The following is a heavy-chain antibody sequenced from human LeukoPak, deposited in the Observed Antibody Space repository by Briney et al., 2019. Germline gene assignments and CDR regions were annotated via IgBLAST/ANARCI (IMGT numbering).Heavy chain of an antibody. J-gene: IGHJ4*02. CDR1: GFTFSSYA. CDR3: AKDRSFTNDICHGDFDY. D-gene: IGHD2-8*01. CDR2: TSGSGGST. Sequence: GGSLRLSCAASGFTFSSYAVSWVRQAPGKGLEWVSSTSGSGGSTYSADSVKGRFTISRENSKNTLYLQMNSLGAEHTALYYCAKDRSFTNDICHGDFDYWGQGTLVTVSS. V-gene: IGHV3-23*01.